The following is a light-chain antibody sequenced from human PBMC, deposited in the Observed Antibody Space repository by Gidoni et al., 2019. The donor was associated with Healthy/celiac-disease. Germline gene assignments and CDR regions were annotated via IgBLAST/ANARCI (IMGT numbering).Light chain of an antibody. Sequence: EIVMTQSPATLSVSPGDRATLSCRASQSVSSNLAWYQQKPGQAPRLLIYGAPTMATGIPARFSGSGSGTEFTLTISSLQSEDFAVYYCQQYNNWPPLTFGGGTKVEIK. CDR3: QQYNNWPPLT. V-gene: IGKV3-15*01. J-gene: IGKJ4*01. CDR1: QSVSSN. CDR2: GAP.